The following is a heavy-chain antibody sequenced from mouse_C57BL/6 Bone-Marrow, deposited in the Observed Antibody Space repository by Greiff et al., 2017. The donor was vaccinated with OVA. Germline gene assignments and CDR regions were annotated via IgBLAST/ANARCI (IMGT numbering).Heavy chain of an antibody. CDR3: TRRGVYYYGSSYDWFAY. J-gene: IGHJ3*01. V-gene: IGHV1-5*01. Sequence: EVQGVESGTVLARPGASVKMSCKTSGYTFTSYWMHWVKQRPGQGLEWIGAIYPGNSDTSYNQKFKGKAKLTAVTSASTAYMELSSLTNEDSAVYYCTRRGVYYYGSSYDWFAYWGQGTLVTVSA. D-gene: IGHD1-1*01. CDR2: IYPGNSDT. CDR1: GYTFTSYW.